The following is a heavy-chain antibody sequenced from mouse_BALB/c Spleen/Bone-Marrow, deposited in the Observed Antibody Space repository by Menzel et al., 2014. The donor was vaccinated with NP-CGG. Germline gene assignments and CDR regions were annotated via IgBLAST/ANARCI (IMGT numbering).Heavy chain of an antibody. CDR2: ISSGGSYT. D-gene: IGHD2-4*01. CDR1: GFTFSSYG. J-gene: IGHJ3*01. CDR3: ARQDYDWFAC. V-gene: IGHV5-6*01. Sequence: EVMLVESGGDLVKPGGSLKLSCAASGFTFSSYGMSWVRQTPDKRLEWVATISSGGSYTYYPDSVKGRFTISRDNAKNTLYLQMSSLKSEDTAMYYCARQDYDWFACWGQGTLVTVSA.